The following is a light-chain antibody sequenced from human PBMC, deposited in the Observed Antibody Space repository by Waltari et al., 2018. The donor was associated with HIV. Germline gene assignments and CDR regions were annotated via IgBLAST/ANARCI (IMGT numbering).Light chain of an antibody. J-gene: IGLJ3*02. CDR2: KDD. V-gene: IGLV6-57*02. Sequence: NFMLTQPHSVSASPGKTVTISCTGSSGRVASNYVQWYQQRPGRAPPTVIYKDDQRPSGVPDRFSGSINSSSNSASLTISGLKTEDEADYYCQSFHGITAVFGGGTKLTVL. CDR1: SGRVASNY. CDR3: QSFHGITAV.